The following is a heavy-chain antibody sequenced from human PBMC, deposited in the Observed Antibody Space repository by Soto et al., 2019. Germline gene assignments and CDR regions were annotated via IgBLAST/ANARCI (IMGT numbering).Heavy chain of an antibody. CDR2: IKQDGSEQ. Sequence: GSLRRSCAASGFTYSSYWMSWVRQVPGKGLEWVANIKQDGSEQYYVDSVMGRFTISRDNAKNSLYLQMNSLRAEDTAVYYCATSRSFDYWGQGALVTVSS. V-gene: IGHV3-7*02. CDR3: ATSRSFDY. CDR1: GFTYSSYW. D-gene: IGHD3-10*01. J-gene: IGHJ4*02.